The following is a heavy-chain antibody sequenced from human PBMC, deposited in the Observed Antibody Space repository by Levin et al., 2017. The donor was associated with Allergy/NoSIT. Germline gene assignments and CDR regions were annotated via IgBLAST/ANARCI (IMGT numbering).Heavy chain of an antibody. Sequence: ASVKVSCKASGYTFTSYGISWVRQAPGQGLEWMAWISAYNGNTNYVQKLQGRVTMTTDTSTSTAYMELRSLISDDTAVYYCARRGRVVPAGMRPEDAFDSWGQGTMVTVSS. V-gene: IGHV1-18*01. J-gene: IGHJ3*02. CDR3: ARRGRVVPAGMRPEDAFDS. CDR1: GYTFTSYG. D-gene: IGHD2-2*01. CDR2: ISAYNGNT.